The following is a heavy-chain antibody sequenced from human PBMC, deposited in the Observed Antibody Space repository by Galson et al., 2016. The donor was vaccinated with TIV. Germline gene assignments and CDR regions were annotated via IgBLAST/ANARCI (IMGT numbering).Heavy chain of an antibody. D-gene: IGHD5-24*01. CDR3: ARGRSGYNSTYYYYGMDV. J-gene: IGHJ6*02. CDR1: GDSVSSNSAA. CDR2: TYYRSEWNS. Sequence: CAISGDSVSSNSAAWNWIRQSPSGGLEWLGRTYYRSEWNSDYAVSVRSRIVIKADRSKNQFFLQLNSVTPEDTAVYFCARGRSGYNSTYYYYGMDVWGQGTTVSVSS. V-gene: IGHV6-1*01.